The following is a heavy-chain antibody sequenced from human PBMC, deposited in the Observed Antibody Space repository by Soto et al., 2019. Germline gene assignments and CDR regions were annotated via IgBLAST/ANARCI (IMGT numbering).Heavy chain of an antibody. D-gene: IGHD3-3*01. CDR2: INPSGGST. CDR3: ATEQLRRDSWSGLDY. CDR1: GYTFTSYY. Sequence: ASVKVSCKASGYTFTSYYMHWVRQAPGQGLEWMGIINPSGGSTIYAQKFQGRVTMTEDTSTDTAYMELSSLRSEDTAVYYCATEQLRRDSWSGLDYWGQGTLVTVSS. J-gene: IGHJ4*02. V-gene: IGHV1-46*01.